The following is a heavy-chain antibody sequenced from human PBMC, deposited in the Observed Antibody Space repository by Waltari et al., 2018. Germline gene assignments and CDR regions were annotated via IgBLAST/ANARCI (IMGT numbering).Heavy chain of an antibody. V-gene: IGHV3-23*03. CDR3: ARTIAAKAFDI. Sequence: EVQLLESGGGLVQPGGSLRLSCAASGFTFSSYAMSWVRQAPGKGLEWVSVIYSGGSTYYADSVKGRFTISRDNSKNTLYLQMNSLRAEDTAVYYCARTIAAKAFDIWGQGTMVTVSS. D-gene: IGHD6-6*01. J-gene: IGHJ3*02. CDR1: GFTFSSYA. CDR2: IYSGGST.